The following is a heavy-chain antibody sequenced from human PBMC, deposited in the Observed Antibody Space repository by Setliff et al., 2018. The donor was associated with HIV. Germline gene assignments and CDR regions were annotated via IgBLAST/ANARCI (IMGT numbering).Heavy chain of an antibody. CDR2: INTNTGNP. Sequence: VASVKVSCKASGYTFTTYAMNWVRQAPGQGPEWMGWINTNTGNPTYAQGFTGRFVFSLDTSVSTAYLQISSVKAEDTAMYYCARDFGRTLDYWGRGTLVTVSS. CDR3: ARDFGRTLDY. CDR1: GYTFTTYA. J-gene: IGHJ4*02. V-gene: IGHV7-4-1*02. D-gene: IGHD3-3*01.